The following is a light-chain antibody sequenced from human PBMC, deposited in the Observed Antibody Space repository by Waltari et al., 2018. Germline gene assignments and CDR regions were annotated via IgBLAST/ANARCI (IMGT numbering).Light chain of an antibody. J-gene: IGKJ1*01. V-gene: IGKV3-20*01. CDR3: QKYVNLPAT. CDR1: QSVGTY. CDR2: GAS. Sequence: EIVLTQSPGTLSLSPGETATLSCRASQSVGTYLAWYQPKPGQAPRLLIYGASNRATGIPERFSGSGSGTDFSLTISRLEPEDFAVYYCQKYVNLPATFGQGTKVEIK.